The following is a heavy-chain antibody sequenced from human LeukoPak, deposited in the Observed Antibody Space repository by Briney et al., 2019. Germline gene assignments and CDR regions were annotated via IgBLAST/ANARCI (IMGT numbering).Heavy chain of an antibody. CDR3: AKDPLSSSGSYSGWFDP. CDR1: GFTVSSNY. J-gene: IGHJ5*02. V-gene: IGHV3-23*01. D-gene: IGHD1-26*01. Sequence: PGGSLRLSCAASGFTVSSNYMSWVRQAPGKGLEWVSVTSGSGTNAYYADSVKGRFTISRDNRKNILYLDMDTLRAEDTAVHYCAKDPLSSSGSYSGWFDPWGQGTLVIVSS. CDR2: TSGSGTNA.